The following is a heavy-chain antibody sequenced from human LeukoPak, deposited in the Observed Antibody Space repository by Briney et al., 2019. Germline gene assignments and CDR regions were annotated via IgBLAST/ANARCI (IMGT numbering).Heavy chain of an antibody. CDR1: GGSISSYY. CDR3: AREDYGDYFSWYFDL. V-gene: IGHV4-59*01. D-gene: IGHD4-17*01. Sequence: SETLSLTCTVSGGSISSYYWSWIRQPPGKGLEWIGYIYYSGSTNYNPSLKSRVTISVDTSKNQFSLKLSSVIAADTAVYYCAREDYGDYFSWYFDLWGRGTLVTVSS. J-gene: IGHJ2*01. CDR2: IYYSGST.